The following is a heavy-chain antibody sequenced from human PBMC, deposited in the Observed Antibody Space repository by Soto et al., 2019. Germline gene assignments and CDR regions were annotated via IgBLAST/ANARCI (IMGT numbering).Heavy chain of an antibody. CDR3: AMAVTGGLDV. J-gene: IGHJ6*02. CDR2: ISRSSTGI. D-gene: IGHD3-10*01. CDR1: GFTFSLYS. Sequence: EVQLVESGGGLVQPGGSLRLSCAASGFTFSLYSMSWVRQAPGKGLEWVSYISRSSTGIHYADSVKGRFTISRDDATNSMQLQMNSLRDGDTAVYCCAMAVTGGLDVWGQGTTVSISS. V-gene: IGHV3-48*02.